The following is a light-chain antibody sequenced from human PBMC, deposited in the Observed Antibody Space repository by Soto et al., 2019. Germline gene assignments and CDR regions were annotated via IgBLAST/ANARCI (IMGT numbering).Light chain of an antibody. J-gene: IGLJ1*01. CDR2: DVS. Sequence: QSVLTQPASVSGSPGQSITISCTGTSSDAGGYNYVSWYQQHPGKAPKLMIYDVSNRPSGVSNRFSGSKSGNTASLTISGLQAEDEADYYCNSYTNSSTPLYVFGTGTKVTVL. CDR1: SSDAGGYNY. V-gene: IGLV2-14*01. CDR3: NSYTNSSTPLYV.